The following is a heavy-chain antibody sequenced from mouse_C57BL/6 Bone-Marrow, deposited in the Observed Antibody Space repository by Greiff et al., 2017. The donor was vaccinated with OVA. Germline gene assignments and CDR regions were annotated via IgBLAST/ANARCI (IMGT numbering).Heavy chain of an antibody. CDR1: GFTFSDYG. D-gene: IGHD1-1*01. CDR3: ARRGITTVVAPFAY. V-gene: IGHV5-17*01. Sequence: EVQRVESGGGLVKPGGSLKLSCAASGFTFSDYGMHWVRQAPEKGLEWVAYISSGSSTIYYADTVKGRFTISRDNAKNTLFLQMTSLRSEDTAMYYCARRGITTVVAPFAYWGQGTLVTVSA. CDR2: ISSGSSTI. J-gene: IGHJ3*01.